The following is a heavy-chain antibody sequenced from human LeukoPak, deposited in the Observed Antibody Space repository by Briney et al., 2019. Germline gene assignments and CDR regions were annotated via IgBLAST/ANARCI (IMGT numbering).Heavy chain of an antibody. V-gene: IGHV3-7*01. Sequence: PGGSLRLSCTASGFTFSRSWMDWVRQAPGKGLEWVANIKEDGSQTYYMDSVRGRFTIPRDNAKNSLYLQMNSLRDEDTAVYYCARDQGWLQFDYWGQGALATVSA. CDR2: IKEDGSQT. CDR3: ARDQGWLQFDY. D-gene: IGHD5-24*01. J-gene: IGHJ4*02. CDR1: GFTFSRSW.